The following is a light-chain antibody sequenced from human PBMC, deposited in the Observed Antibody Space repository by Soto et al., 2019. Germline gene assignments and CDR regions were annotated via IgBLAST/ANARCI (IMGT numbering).Light chain of an antibody. J-gene: IGKJ4*01. CDR2: DAS. CDR3: QQYDNLPRT. Sequence: DIQMTQSPFSLSASVGDRVTITCQASQDISNYLNWYQQKPGKAPKLLIYDASNLETGVPSRFSGSGSGTDFTFTISSLQPEDIATYYCQQYDNLPRTFGGGTKVEIK. CDR1: QDISNY. V-gene: IGKV1-33*01.